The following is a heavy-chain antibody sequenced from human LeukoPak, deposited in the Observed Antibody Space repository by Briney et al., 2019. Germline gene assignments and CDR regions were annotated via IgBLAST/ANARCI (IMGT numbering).Heavy chain of an antibody. Sequence: PGGSLRLSCAASGFTFSSYAMHWVRQAPGKGLEGVAVISYDGSNKYYADSVKGRFTISRDNSKNTLYLQMNSLRAEDTAVYYCARDLTGTTNYWGQGTLVTVSS. V-gene: IGHV3-30-3*01. CDR1: GFTFSSYA. CDR3: ARDLTGTTNY. CDR2: ISYDGSNK. D-gene: IGHD1-7*01. J-gene: IGHJ4*02.